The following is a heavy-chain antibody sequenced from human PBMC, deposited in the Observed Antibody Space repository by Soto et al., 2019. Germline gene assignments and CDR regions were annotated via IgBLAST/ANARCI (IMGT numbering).Heavy chain of an antibody. Sequence: QVQLQESGPGLVKPSETLSLTCTVSGGSLTSYSWIWIRQPPGKGLEWIGSIHNRGSTNYNPSLKGRVTMSLDTPTKQFSLKVTSVTAADTAMYYCASGYCSSSSCYEFAHLGQGSLVTVSS. J-gene: IGHJ4*02. D-gene: IGHD2-2*01. CDR3: ASGYCSSSSCYEFAH. CDR1: GGSLTSYS. CDR2: IHNRGST. V-gene: IGHV4-59*01.